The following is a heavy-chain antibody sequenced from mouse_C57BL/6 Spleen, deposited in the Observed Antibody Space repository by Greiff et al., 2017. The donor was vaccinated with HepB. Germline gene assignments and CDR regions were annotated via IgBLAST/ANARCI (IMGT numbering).Heavy chain of an antibody. CDR1: GYTFTSYW. CDR3: ATTGTVAY. Sequence: QVHVKQPGAELVKPGASVKLSCKASGYTFTSYWMQWVKQRPGQGLEWIGEIDPSDSYTNYNQKFKGKATLTVDTSSSTAYMQLSSLTSEDSAVYYCATTGTVAYWGQGTLVTVSA. D-gene: IGHD4-1*02. CDR2: IDPSDSYT. V-gene: IGHV1-50*01. J-gene: IGHJ3*01.